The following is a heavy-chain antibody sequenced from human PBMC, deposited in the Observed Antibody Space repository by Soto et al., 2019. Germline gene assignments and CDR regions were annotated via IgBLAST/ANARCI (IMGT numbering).Heavy chain of an antibody. D-gene: IGHD2-15*01. Sequence: TSETLSLTCAVYGGSLRGYYWSWIRQPPGKGLECIGEISQRGSTNYNPSLKSRVALSVDTSKNQFSLTLISLTAADTAIYCCAGGWPGGRGCFDYLGQGAPVTVST. CDR3: AGGWPGGRGCFDY. CDR1: GGSLRGYY. J-gene: IGHJ4*01. V-gene: IGHV4-34*01. CDR2: ISQRGST.